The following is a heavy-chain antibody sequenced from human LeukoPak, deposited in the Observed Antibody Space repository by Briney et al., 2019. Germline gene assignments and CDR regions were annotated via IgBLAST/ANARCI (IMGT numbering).Heavy chain of an antibody. Sequence: ASETLSLTCTVSGGSISSYYWSWIRQPPGKGLEWIGYTYYSGSINYNPSLESRVTISVDTFKNQFSLKLSSVTAADTAVYYCARHVVGVATTFDYWGQGTLVTVSS. CDR2: TYYSGSI. CDR1: GGSISSYY. V-gene: IGHV4-59*08. J-gene: IGHJ4*02. D-gene: IGHD5-24*01. CDR3: ARHVVGVATTFDY.